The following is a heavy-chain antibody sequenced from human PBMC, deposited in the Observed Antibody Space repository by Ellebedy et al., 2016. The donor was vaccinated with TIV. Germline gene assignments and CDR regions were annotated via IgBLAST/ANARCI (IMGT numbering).Heavy chain of an antibody. CDR3: ARLHDYGDYYYGMDV. Sequence: GGSLRLSXKGSGYSFTSYWIGWVRQMPGKGLEWMGIIYPGDSDTRYSPSFQGQVTISADKSISTAYLQWSSLKASDTAMYYCARLHDYGDYYYGMDVWGQGTTVTVSS. CDR1: GYSFTSYW. CDR2: IYPGDSDT. V-gene: IGHV5-51*01. J-gene: IGHJ6*02. D-gene: IGHD4-17*01.